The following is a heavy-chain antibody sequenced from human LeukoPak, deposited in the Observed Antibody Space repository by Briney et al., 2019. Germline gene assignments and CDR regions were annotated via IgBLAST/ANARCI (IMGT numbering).Heavy chain of an antibody. CDR3: ARDIELST. J-gene: IGHJ3*01. V-gene: IGHV3-21*06. CDR2: ISSSSSYI. CDR1: GFTFSTYS. D-gene: IGHD3-16*02. Sequence: PGGSLRLSCAASGFTFSTYSMNWVRQAPGKGLEWVSSISSSSSYIYFADSVKGRFTISRDNAKNSLYLQMNSLRAEDTAVYFCARDIELSTWGLGTMVTVSS.